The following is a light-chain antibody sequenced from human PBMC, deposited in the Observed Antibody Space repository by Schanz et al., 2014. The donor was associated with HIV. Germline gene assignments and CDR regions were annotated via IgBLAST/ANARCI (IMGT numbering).Light chain of an antibody. J-gene: IGLJ2*01. CDR1: AFNIGQNY. CDR2: VNH. CDR3: GTWDSTLSAVV. V-gene: IGLV1-51*01. Sequence: QSVLTQPPSMSAAPGQRVTISCAGSAFNIGQNYVSWFQQFPGTAPKLLIYVNHQRPSDIPDRFSGSKTGTSATLAIVGLQTGDEADYYCGTWDSTLSAVVFGGGTKVTVL.